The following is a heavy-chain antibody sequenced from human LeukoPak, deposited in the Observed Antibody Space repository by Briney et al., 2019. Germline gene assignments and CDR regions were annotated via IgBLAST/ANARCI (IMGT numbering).Heavy chain of an antibody. D-gene: IGHD1-1*01. V-gene: IGHV4-34*01. CDR3: ARIRYNLDY. CDR1: GGSISSYY. CDR2: INHSGST. Sequence: SETLSLTCTVSGGSISSYYWSWIRQPPGKGLEWIGEINHSGSTNYNPSLKSRVTISVDMAKNQFSLKLSSVTAADTAVYYCARIRYNLDYWGQGTLVSVSS. J-gene: IGHJ4*02.